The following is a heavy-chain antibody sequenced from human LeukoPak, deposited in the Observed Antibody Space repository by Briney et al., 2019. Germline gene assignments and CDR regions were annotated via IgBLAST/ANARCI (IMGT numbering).Heavy chain of an antibody. Sequence: ASVKVSCKASGYTFTSYDINWVRQATGQGLEWMGWMNPNSGNTGYAQKFQGRVTITRNTSISTAYMELSSLRSEDTAVYYCARTYGGNPFYYMDVWGKGTTVTVSS. V-gene: IGHV1-8*03. J-gene: IGHJ6*03. CDR2: MNPNSGNT. CDR1: GYTFTSYD. D-gene: IGHD4-23*01. CDR3: ARTYGGNPFYYMDV.